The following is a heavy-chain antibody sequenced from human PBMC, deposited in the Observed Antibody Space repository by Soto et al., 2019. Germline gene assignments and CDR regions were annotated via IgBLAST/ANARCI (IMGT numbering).Heavy chain of an antibody. CDR3: TTDLTLGYCSGGSCYSPWYFDY. CDR1: GFTFSNAW. V-gene: IGHV3-15*07. D-gene: IGHD2-15*01. CDR2: IKSKTDGGTT. Sequence: GGSLRLSCAASGFTFSNAWMNWVRQAPGKGLEWVGRIKSKTDGGTTDYAAPVKGRFTISRDDSKNTLYLQMNSLKTEDTAVYYCTTDLTLGYCSGGSCYSPWYFDYWGQGTLVTVSS. J-gene: IGHJ4*02.